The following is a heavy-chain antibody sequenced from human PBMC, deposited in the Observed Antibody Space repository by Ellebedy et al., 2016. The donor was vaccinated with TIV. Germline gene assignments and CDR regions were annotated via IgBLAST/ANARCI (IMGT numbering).Heavy chain of an antibody. D-gene: IGHD4-17*01. J-gene: IGHJ5*02. Sequence: GESLKISCAASGFNFRSYWXXXXXXXXGKGLEWVAKIRQEGDEIYYVESVKGRFAISRDNAKNSLFLQMNSLRVEDTAVYYCARRASYGDYAVQVNPWFDPWGQGTLVTVSS. CDR2: IRQEGDEI. CDR1: GFNFRSYW. CDR3: ARRASYGDYAVQVNPWFDP. V-gene: IGHV3-7*01.